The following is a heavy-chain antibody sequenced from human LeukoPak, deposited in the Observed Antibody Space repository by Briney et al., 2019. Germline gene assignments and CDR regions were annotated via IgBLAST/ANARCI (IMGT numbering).Heavy chain of an antibody. V-gene: IGHV1-24*01. D-gene: IGHD2-21*01. CDR2: IDPKDGDT. J-gene: IGHJ6*03. CDR3: ATGVYCATTTCPGYGNYYYFMDV. CDR1: GFTLSELS. Sequence: ASVKVSCKVSGFTLSELSIHWVRQAPGKGLEWVGGIDPKDGDTVYAVRFRDRVILTDDRSAKTAYMDLSSLGADDTAVYYCATGVYCATTTCPGYGNYYYFMDVWGEGTTVTV.